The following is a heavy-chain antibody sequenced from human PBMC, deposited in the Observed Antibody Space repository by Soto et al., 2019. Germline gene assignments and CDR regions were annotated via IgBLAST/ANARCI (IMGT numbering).Heavy chain of an antibody. CDR2: IDPSDSYT. J-gene: IGHJ6*02. D-gene: IGHD3-16*01. V-gene: IGHV5-10-1*01. CDR1: GYSFTSYW. Sequence: GESLKISCXGSGYSFTSYWISWVRQMPGKGLEWMGRIDPSDSYTNYSPSFQGHVTISADKSISTAYLQWSSLKASDTAMYYCARQRLVPGTINYGMDVWGQGTTVTVSS. CDR3: ARQRLVPGTINYGMDV.